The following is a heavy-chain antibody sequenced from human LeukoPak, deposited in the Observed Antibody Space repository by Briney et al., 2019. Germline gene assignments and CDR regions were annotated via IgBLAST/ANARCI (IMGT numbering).Heavy chain of an antibody. V-gene: IGHV4-59*08. CDR2: ISYRGST. CDR1: FDSITSFF. Sequence: SETLSLTCTVSFDSITSFFWSWIRQPPGKGLEWIGYISYRGSTKYNPSLRGRVTISIDTSNNQFSLNLSSVTAADTAVYYCARHVAVVTTGFDYWGQGTLVTVSS. J-gene: IGHJ4*02. D-gene: IGHD6-19*01. CDR3: ARHVAVVTTGFDY.